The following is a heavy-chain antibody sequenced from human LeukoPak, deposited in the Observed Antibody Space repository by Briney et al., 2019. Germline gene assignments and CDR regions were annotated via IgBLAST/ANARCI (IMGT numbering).Heavy chain of an antibody. V-gene: IGHV4-39*01. CDR3: ARQGGGCSSTSCYMGY. CDR2: IYYSGST. Sequence: PSETLSLTCTVSGGSISSSSYSWGWIRQPPGKGLEWIGSIYYSGSTYYNPSLKSRVTISVDTSKNQFSLKLSSVTAADTAVYYCARQGGGCSSTSCYMGYWGQGTLVTVSS. CDR1: GGSISSSSYS. D-gene: IGHD2-2*02. J-gene: IGHJ4*02.